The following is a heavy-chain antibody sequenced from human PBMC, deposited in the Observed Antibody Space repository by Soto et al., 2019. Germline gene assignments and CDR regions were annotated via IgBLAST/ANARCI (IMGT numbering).Heavy chain of an antibody. Sequence: QVQLQESGPGLVKPSETLSLTCTVSGGSISSYFWSWIRQPPGRGLEWIGHIHYSGSTNYNPSLKSRVTISVDTSKNQVSPKLSSVTAADTAMYFCARQVSSAWPPYYYDMDVWGQGTTVTVSS. CDR3: ARQVSSAWPPYYYDMDV. D-gene: IGHD6-25*01. V-gene: IGHV4-59*08. CDR2: IHYSGST. CDR1: GGSISSYF. J-gene: IGHJ6*02.